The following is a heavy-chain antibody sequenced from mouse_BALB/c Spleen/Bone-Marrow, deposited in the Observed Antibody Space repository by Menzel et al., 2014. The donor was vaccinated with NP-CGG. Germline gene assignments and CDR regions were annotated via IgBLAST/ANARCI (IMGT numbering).Heavy chain of an antibody. J-gene: IGHJ2*01. CDR1: GYTFTSYW. V-gene: IGHV1S16*01. CDR2: INPSNGGT. Sequence: QVQLKESGAELVKPGASVKLSCKASGYTFTSYWMHWVKLRPGPGFEWIGEINPSNGGTDYNEKFKRKATLTVDKSSSTAYMHLSRLTSEDAAVYCCQIGGFDFLGQGTARTVAA. CDR3: QIGGFDF.